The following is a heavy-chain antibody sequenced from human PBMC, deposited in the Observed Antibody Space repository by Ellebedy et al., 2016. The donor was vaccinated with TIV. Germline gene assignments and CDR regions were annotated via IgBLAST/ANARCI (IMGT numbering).Heavy chain of an antibody. CDR2: IWYDGSKK. J-gene: IGHJ4*02. CDR1: RFTSSSYG. D-gene: IGHD3-10*01. V-gene: IGHV3-33*08. Sequence: GGSLRLSCAASRFTSSSYGMHWVRQAPGKGLEWVAVIWYDGSKKYYAESVKGRFTISRDNSKNTLYLQMNSLRAEDTAVYYCARDIDYYGSGSYCLDYWGQGTLVTVSS. CDR3: ARDIDYYGSGSYCLDY.